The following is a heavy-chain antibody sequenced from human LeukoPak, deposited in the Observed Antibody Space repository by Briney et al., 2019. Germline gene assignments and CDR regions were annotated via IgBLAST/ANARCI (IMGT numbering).Heavy chain of an antibody. CDR1: GYTFTSYD. CDR3: ANLGVTAAAPINY. Sequence: ASVKVSCKASGYTFTSYDINWVRQATGQGLEWMGWMNPNSGNTGYAQKFQGRVTITRNTSISTAYMELNSLRAEDTAVYYCANLGVTAAAPINYWGQGTLVTVSS. V-gene: IGHV1-8*03. CDR2: MNPNSGNT. D-gene: IGHD6-13*01. J-gene: IGHJ4*02.